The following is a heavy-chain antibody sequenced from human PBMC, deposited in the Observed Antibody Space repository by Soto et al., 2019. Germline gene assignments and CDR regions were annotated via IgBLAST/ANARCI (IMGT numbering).Heavy chain of an antibody. CDR2: ISWDGGTT. Sequence: EVQLVESGGAVVHPGESLRLSCAASGFTFEDYNMHWVRQVPGKGLDWVSLISWDGGTTYYGDSVKGRFTISRDNSKTSLYLQMNSLRTEDTALYYGAKAHCGSGSFDYCGMDVWGQGTTVTVSS. CDR3: AKAHCGSGSFDYCGMDV. D-gene: IGHD3-10*01. V-gene: IGHV3-43*01. J-gene: IGHJ6*02. CDR1: GFTFEDYN.